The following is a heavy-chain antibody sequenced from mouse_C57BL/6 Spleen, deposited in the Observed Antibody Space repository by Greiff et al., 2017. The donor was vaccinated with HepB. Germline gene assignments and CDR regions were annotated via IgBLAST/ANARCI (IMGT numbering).Heavy chain of an antibody. CDR3: ARRAYGSGFAY. D-gene: IGHD1-1*01. CDR1: GYTFTDYY. V-gene: IGHV1-26*01. CDR2: INPNNGGT. J-gene: IGHJ3*01. Sequence: EVQLQQSGPELVKPGASVKISCKASGYTFTDYYMNWVKQSHGKSLEWIGDINPNNGGTSYNQKFKGKATLTVDKSSSTAYMELRSLTSEDSAVYYCARRAYGSGFAYWGQGTLVTVSA.